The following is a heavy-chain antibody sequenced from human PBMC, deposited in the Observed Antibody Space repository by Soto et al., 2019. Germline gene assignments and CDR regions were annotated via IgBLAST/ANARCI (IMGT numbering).Heavy chain of an antibody. CDR1: GGSFSGYY. V-gene: IGHV4-34*01. D-gene: IGHD3-10*01. CDR2: IKHSGST. J-gene: IGHJ4*02. Sequence: PSETLSLTCAVYGGSFSGYYWGWIRQPPGKGLEWIGEIKHSGSTNYNPSLKSRVTISVDTSKNQFSLKLSSVTAADTAVYYCARVIPYYGSGFDYWGQGTLVTVSS. CDR3: ARVIPYYGSGFDY.